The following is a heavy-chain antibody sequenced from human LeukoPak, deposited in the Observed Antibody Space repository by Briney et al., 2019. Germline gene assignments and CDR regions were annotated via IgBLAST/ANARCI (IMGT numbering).Heavy chain of an antibody. CDR1: GFTFSSYT. V-gene: IGHV3-30-3*01. D-gene: IGHD5-12*01. Sequence: GGSLRLSCAASGFTFSSYTFHWVRQAPGKGLEWVAVQDGNNKYYTDSVKGRFTISRDNSKNTLYLQMNSLRAEDTAVYYCARDDRAYSAYHFDHWGQGTLVTVSS. CDR2: QDGNNK. CDR3: ARDDRAYSAYHFDH. J-gene: IGHJ4*02.